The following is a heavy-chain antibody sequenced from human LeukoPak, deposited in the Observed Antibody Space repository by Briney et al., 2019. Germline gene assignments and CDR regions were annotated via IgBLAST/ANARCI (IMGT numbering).Heavy chain of an antibody. CDR2: IYYSGST. D-gene: IGHD1-14*01. CDR1: GGSIDIISYY. V-gene: IGHV4-39*07. Sequence: SETLSLTCGVSGGSIDIISYYWGWIRQPPGKGLEWIGAIYYSGSTYYSPSLKSRVTISVDTSKHQFSLKLTSVTAADTAVYYCARAPDRIRFDPWGQGALVTVSS. J-gene: IGHJ5*02. CDR3: ARAPDRIRFDP.